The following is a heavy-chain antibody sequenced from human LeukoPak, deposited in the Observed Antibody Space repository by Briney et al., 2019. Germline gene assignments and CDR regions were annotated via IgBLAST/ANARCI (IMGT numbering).Heavy chain of an antibody. Sequence: SETLSLTCAVYGGSFSGYYWGWLRQSPGTGLEWIGSISHSATTYYNPSLKSRVTIFLDTSKNQFSLKLTSVTAADTAAYYCARVPGSAYHYMDVWGKGTMVTVSS. J-gene: IGHJ6*03. CDR1: GGSFSGYY. D-gene: IGHD3-10*01. CDR2: ISHSATT. V-gene: IGHV4-38-2*01. CDR3: ARVPGSAYHYMDV.